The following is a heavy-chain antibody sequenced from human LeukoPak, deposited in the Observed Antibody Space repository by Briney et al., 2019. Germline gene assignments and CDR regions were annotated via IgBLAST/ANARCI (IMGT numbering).Heavy chain of an antibody. Sequence: GGSLRLSCAASGFTFSDYYMNWIRQAPGKGLEWVSYISSSASTIYYADSVKGRFTISRDNAKNSLFLQMNSLRAEDTAVYYCARRPARSPYLDYWGQGTLFTASS. CDR3: ARRPARSPYLDY. V-gene: IGHV3-11*04. CDR1: GFTFSDYY. CDR2: ISSSASTI. D-gene: IGHD6-6*01. J-gene: IGHJ4*02.